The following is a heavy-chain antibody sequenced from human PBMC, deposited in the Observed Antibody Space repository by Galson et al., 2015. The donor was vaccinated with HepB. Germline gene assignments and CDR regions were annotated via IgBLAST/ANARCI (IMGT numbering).Heavy chain of an antibody. V-gene: IGHV1-18*01. CDR3: ARGKGDIVVVPAAGDLDY. J-gene: IGHJ4*02. CDR1: GYTFTSYG. Sequence: SVKVSCKASGYTFTSYGISWVRQAPGQGLEWMGWISAYNGNTNYAQKLQGRVTMTTDTSTSTAYMELRSLRSDDTAVYYCARGKGDIVVVPAAGDLDYWGQGTLVTVSS. CDR2: ISAYNGNT. D-gene: IGHD2-2*01.